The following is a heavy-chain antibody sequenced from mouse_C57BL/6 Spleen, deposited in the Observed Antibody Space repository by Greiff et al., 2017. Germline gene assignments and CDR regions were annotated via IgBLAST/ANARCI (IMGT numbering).Heavy chain of an antibody. J-gene: IGHJ1*03. CDR1: GYTFTSYW. CDR3: ARILYYYSSNGYFDV. V-gene: IGHV1-64*01. CDR2: IHPNSGST. Sequence: QVQLQQPGAELVKPGASVKLSCKASGYTFTSYWMHWVKQRPGQGLEWIGMIHPNSGSTNYNEKFKSKATLTVDKSSSTAYMQLSSLTSEDAAVYYCARILYYYSSNGYFDVWGTGTTVTVSS. D-gene: IGHD1-1*01.